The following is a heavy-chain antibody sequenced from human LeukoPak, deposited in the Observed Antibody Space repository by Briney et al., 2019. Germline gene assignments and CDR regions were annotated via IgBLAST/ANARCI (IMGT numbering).Heavy chain of an antibody. J-gene: IGHJ4*02. CDR3: ATSDDDYVFIGY. D-gene: IGHD3-16*01. CDR1: GFTFSSYA. Sequence: PGGSLRLSCAASGFTFSSYAMSWVRRAPGKGLEWVSAISGSGGSTYYADSVKGRFTISTDNSKNTLYLQMNSLRAQDTAVYYCATSDDDYVFIGYWGQGTLVTVSS. V-gene: IGHV3-23*01. CDR2: ISGSGGST.